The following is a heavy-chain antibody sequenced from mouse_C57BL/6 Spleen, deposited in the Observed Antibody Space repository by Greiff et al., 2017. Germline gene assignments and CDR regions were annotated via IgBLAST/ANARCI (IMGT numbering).Heavy chain of an antibody. CDR3: ARSGYYPFDY. J-gene: IGHJ2*01. CDR2: ISPNNGGT. D-gene: IGHD2-3*01. Sequence: VQLQQSGPELVKPGASVKIPCKASGYTFTDYTMDWVKQSHGKSLEWIGDISPNNGGTYYNQKFKGKATLTVEKSTSTAYMDLRSLTSEDTAVYYCARSGYYPFDYWGQGTTLTVSS. V-gene: IGHV1-18*01. CDR1: GYTFTDYT.